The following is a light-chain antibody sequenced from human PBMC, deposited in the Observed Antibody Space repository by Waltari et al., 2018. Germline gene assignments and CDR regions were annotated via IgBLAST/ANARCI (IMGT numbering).Light chain of an antibody. Sequence: QSALTQPPSASGSPGQSVTISCTGSSSDVGGYNYVPWYQQHPGKAPKLMIYEVNKRPSGVPDRFSGSKSGNTASLTVSGLQAEDEADYYCSSSAGSKNLVFGGGTKLTVL. CDR1: SSDVGGYNY. CDR2: EVN. J-gene: IGLJ2*01. V-gene: IGLV2-8*01. CDR3: SSSAGSKNLV.